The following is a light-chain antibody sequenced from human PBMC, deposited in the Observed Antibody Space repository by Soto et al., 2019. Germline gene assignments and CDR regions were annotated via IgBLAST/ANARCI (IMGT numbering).Light chain of an antibody. V-gene: IGLV2-23*01. CDR2: EDI. Sequence: HSALTQPASVSGSRGQSITISCTGTSSDVGKYNLVSWYQQYPGKAPKLMIYEDIKRPSGVSHRFSGSKSANTASLTISGLQAEDEADYYCCSYAGSSTVVFGGGTKLTVL. CDR3: CSYAGSSTVV. J-gene: IGLJ2*01. CDR1: SSDVGKYNL.